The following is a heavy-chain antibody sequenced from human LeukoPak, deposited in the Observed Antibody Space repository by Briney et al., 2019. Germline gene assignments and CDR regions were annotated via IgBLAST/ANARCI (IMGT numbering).Heavy chain of an antibody. J-gene: IGHJ5*02. Sequence: AETLSLTCTVSGDSISSSYWSWIRQSPGKGLEWIGRIYKDGSTIYNPSLKNRVTISIDTSRNQFSLKLTSLTAADTAVYYCARRVTEGIPVNEGNWFDPWGQGTLVTVSS. CDR1: GDSISSSY. CDR3: ARRVTEGIPVNEGNWFDP. V-gene: IGHV4-59*08. D-gene: IGHD2-2*01. CDR2: IYKDGST.